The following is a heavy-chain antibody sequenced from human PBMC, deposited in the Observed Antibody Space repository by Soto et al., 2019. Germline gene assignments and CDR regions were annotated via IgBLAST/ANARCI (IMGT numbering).Heavy chain of an antibody. V-gene: IGHV1-69*02. D-gene: IGHD2-21*01. CDR1: GGTFNTYT. CDR2: FIPILDMA. J-gene: IGHJ4*02. CDR3: AITYCRDNSCPRDFDY. Sequence: QVQVVHSGAEVQKPESSVKVSCKPSGGTFNTYTVNWVRLAPGHGLEWMGRFIPILDMANYAQKFQDRVTLAADRSTFTAYMELNSLTSDDTAGYYCAITYCRDNSCPRDFDYWGPGTRVTVSS.